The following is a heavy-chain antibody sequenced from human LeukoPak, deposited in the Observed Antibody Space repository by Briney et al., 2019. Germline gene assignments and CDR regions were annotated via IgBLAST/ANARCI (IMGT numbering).Heavy chain of an antibody. V-gene: IGHV3-11*06. CDR1: GFTFGDYY. CDR3: ARGPTHDY. CDR2: ISSGSSYT. J-gene: IGHJ4*02. Sequence: GGSLRLSCVASGFTFGDYYMNWIRQAPGKGLEWVSYISSGSSYTSYADSVKGRSTISRDNAKNSLYLQMNSLRAEDTAVYYCARGPTHDYWGQGTLVAVSS.